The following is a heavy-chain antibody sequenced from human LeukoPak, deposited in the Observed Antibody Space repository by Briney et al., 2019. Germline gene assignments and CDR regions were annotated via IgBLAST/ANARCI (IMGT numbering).Heavy chain of an antibody. V-gene: IGHV4-34*01. D-gene: IGHD3-16*01. CDR1: GGSFSGYY. J-gene: IGHJ4*02. Sequence: SETLSLTCAVYGGSFSGYYWSWIRQPPGKGLEWIGEINHSGSTNYNPSLKSRVTISLDASKNQFSLSLSSVTAADTAVYYCASLFTFGGVTDYWGQGILVTVSS. CDR3: ASLFTFGGVTDY. CDR2: INHSGST.